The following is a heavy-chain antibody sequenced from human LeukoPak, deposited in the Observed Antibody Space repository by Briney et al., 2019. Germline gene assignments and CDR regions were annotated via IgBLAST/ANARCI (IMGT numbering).Heavy chain of an antibody. D-gene: IGHD3-10*01. Sequence: GGSLRLSCAASGFTFGDYAMHWVRRAPGRGLEWVSGISSNSDNIGYADSVKGRFTISRDNAKNSLYLQMNSLRTEDTAVYYCAKDKGMHYYGSASYSYFDSWGQATLVTVSS. CDR2: ISSNSDNI. J-gene: IGHJ4*02. CDR3: AKDKGMHYYGSASYSYFDS. CDR1: GFTFGDYA. V-gene: IGHV3-9*01.